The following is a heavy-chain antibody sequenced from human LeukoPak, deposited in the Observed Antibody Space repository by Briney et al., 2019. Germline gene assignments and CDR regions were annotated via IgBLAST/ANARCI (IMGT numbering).Heavy chain of an antibody. CDR1: GDSLTNNFYS. J-gene: IGHJ4*02. V-gene: IGHV4-39*07. CDR3: ARATVLTGLMLIPPVSYFDY. CDR2: IFYSWSS. Sequence: SETLFLTCSVSGDSLTNNFYSWGWIRQPPGKGLEWIGNIFYSWSSSYNPSLESRVTMSVDTSKNQFSLKVTSVTAADTAFYYCARATVLTGLMLIPPVSYFDYWGQGTLVTVSS. D-gene: IGHD3-9*01.